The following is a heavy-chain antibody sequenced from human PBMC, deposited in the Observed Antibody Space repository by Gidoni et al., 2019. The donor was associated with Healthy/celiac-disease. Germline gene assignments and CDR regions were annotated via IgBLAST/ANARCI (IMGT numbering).Heavy chain of an antibody. Sequence: EVQLLESGGGLVQPGGSLRLSCAASGFTFSSSAMSWVRQAPGKGLEWVSAISGSGGSTYYADSVKGRFTISRDNSKNTLYLQMNSLRAEDTAVYYCAKDLGCSGGSCLINWFDPWGQGTLVTVSS. CDR3: AKDLGCSGGSCLINWFDP. CDR2: ISGSGGST. V-gene: IGHV3-23*01. CDR1: GFTFSSSA. D-gene: IGHD2-15*01. J-gene: IGHJ5*02.